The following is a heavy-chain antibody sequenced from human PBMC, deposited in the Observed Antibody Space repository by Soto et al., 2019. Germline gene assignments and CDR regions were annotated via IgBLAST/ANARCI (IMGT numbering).Heavy chain of an antibody. D-gene: IGHD4-17*01. CDR2: IYYSGIT. V-gene: IGHV4-39*02. CDR1: GVSISNSSYY. CDR3: AKAPDYGDHEFFQH. J-gene: IGHJ1*01. Sequence: SETLSLTCTVSGVSISNSSYYWGWIRRPPGKGLEWIGTIYYSGITYYNPSLKSRFTISRDNAKKSLYLQMNSLRPEDTAFYYCAKAPDYGDHEFFQHWGQGTLVTVSS.